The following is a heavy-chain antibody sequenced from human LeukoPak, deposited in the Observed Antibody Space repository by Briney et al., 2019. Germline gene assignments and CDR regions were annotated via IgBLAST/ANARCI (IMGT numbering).Heavy chain of an antibody. D-gene: IGHD3-10*01. V-gene: IGHV3-9*01. CDR3: ANVPRGL. CDR2: ISWNSGSI. Sequence: PGRSLRLSCAASGFTFDDYAMHWVRQAPGKGLEWVSGISWNSGSIGYADSVKGRFTISRDNAKNSLYLQMNSLRAEDTALYYCANVPRGLWGQGTLVTVSS. J-gene: IGHJ4*02. CDR1: GFTFDDYA.